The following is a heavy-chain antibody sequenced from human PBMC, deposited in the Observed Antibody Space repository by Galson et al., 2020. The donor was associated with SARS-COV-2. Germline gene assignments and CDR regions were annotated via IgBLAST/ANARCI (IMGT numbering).Heavy chain of an antibody. CDR3: AKDRNFYYMDV. J-gene: IGHJ6*03. CDR1: GFTFSIYG. Sequence: GGSLRLSCAASGFTFSIYGMHWVRQAPGKGLAWVAGISYDGSNKYYVDSVKGRFTISRDNSKNTLYLQMNSLRAEDTAVYFCAKDRNFYYMDVWGKGTTVTISS. CDR2: ISYDGSNK. V-gene: IGHV3-30*18.